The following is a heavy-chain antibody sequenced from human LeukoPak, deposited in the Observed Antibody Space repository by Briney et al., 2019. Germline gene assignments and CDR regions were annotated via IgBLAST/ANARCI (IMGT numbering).Heavy chain of an antibody. CDR1: GFTFSSYG. D-gene: IGHD2-8*01. CDR3: AKGLSEAVILGQWWDYYCYGMVV. CDR2: ISYGGSNK. Sequence: GGSLTLSCAASGFTFSSYGMHWVRQAPGKGLEWVADISYGGSNKYYADSVKGRFTISRDNYKNTLYLQMNSLRAEDSAVYYCAKGLSEAVILGQWWDYYCYGMVVWGQGTPVTVSS. V-gene: IGHV3-30*18. J-gene: IGHJ6*01.